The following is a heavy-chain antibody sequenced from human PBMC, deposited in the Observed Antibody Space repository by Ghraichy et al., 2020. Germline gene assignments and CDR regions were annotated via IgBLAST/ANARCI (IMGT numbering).Heavy chain of an antibody. V-gene: IGHV6-1*01. CDR1: GDSVSSNSAA. CDR3: ARALFPQYSSSWYYYYGMDV. CDR2: TYYRSKWYN. Sequence: SQTLSLTCAISGDSVSSNSAAWNWIRQSPSRGLEWLGRTYYRSKWYNDYAVSVKSRITINPDTSKNQFSLQLNSVTLEDTAVYYCARALFPQYSSSWYYYYGMDVWGQGTTVTLSS. D-gene: IGHD6-13*01. J-gene: IGHJ6*02.